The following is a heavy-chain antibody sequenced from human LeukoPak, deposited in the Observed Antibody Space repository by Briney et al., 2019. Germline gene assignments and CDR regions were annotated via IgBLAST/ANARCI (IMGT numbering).Heavy chain of an antibody. CDR3: ARVEDFDY. Sequence: GGSLRLSCAASGFTFSSYSMNWVRQAPGKGLEWVASISSSGSYIYYADPVKGRFTISRDNAKNSLYLQMNSLRAGDTAVYYCARVEDFDYWGQGTLVTVSS. V-gene: IGHV3-21*01. CDR1: GFTFSSYS. J-gene: IGHJ4*02. CDR2: ISSSGSYI.